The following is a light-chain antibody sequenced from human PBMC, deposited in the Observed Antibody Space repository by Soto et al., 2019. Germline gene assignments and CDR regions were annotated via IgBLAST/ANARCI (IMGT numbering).Light chain of an antibody. Sequence: DIQMTQSPSPLSASVGGRVTITCRASQSISSYLNWYQQKPGKAPKLLIYAASSLQSGVPSRFSGSGSGTDFNLTISSLQPDDFATYYCQHYNSYSEAFGQGTK. CDR3: QHYNSYSEA. CDR1: QSISSY. J-gene: IGKJ1*01. CDR2: AAS. V-gene: IGKV1-39*01.